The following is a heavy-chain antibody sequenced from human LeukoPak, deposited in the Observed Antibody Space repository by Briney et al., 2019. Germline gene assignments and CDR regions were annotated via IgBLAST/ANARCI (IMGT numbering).Heavy chain of an antibody. D-gene: IGHD2-2*01. J-gene: IGHJ6*03. CDR2: THYGGST. V-gene: IGHV4-39*07. CDR3: ARDVAYVAYCSSTRCSYYYMDV. CDR1: GGSISSGSYY. Sequence: KPSETLSLTCTVSGGSISSGSYYWGWIRQPPGKGLEWIGSTHYGGSTYYNPSLKSRVTISVDTSKNQFSLKLSSVTAADTAVYYCARDVAYVAYCSSTRCSYYYMDVWGKGTTVTVSS.